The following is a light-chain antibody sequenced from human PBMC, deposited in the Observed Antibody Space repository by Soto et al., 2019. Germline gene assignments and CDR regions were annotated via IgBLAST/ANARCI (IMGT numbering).Light chain of an antibody. J-gene: IGKJ1*01. V-gene: IGKV1-9*01. CDR3: LQLNSLPPT. Sequence: DIQLTQSPSFLSASVEDRVTITCRASQDISSHLVWFQQEPGKAPKLLIYAASTLQSGVPSRFTGVGAGTEFTLTISSLQPEDFATYYCLQLNSLPPTFGQGTKVETK. CDR2: AAS. CDR1: QDISSH.